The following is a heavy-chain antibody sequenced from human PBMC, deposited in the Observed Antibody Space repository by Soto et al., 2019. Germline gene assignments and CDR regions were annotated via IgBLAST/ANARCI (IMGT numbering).Heavy chain of an antibody. V-gene: IGHV1-69*06. Sequence: QVQLVQSGAEVQKPGSSVKVSCKASGGTFSSHAINWVRQAPGQGLEWVGGILPMVGTPNYAQNFQDRVTIIADKSTRTAFMELRSLRSEDTAVYYCARGMVRGIVTSTIEHWGQGTLVTVSS. CDR1: GGTFSSHA. CDR2: ILPMVGTP. CDR3: ARGMVRGIVTSTIEH. D-gene: IGHD3-10*01. J-gene: IGHJ4*02.